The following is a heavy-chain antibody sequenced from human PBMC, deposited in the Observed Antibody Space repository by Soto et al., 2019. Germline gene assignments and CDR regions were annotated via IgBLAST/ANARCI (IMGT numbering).Heavy chain of an antibody. J-gene: IGHJ4*02. D-gene: IGHD3-22*01. CDR2: IWYDGSKK. V-gene: IGHV3-33*06. CDR1: GFTFSSSA. Sequence: ESGGGVVQPGRSLRLSCAASGFTFSSSAMHWVRQAPGKGLEWVAIIWYDGSKKYYADSVKGRFTISRDNSKNTVYLQMNSLRAEDTAVYYCAKAPFTIYDTSGYYDYWGQGTLVTVSS. CDR3: AKAPFTIYDTSGYYDY.